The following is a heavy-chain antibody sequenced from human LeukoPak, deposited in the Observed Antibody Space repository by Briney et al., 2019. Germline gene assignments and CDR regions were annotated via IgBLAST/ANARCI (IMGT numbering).Heavy chain of an antibody. CDR3: ARSPQYFDRLLDGDSRYYFDS. CDR1: GFTVSYNY. V-gene: IGHV3-53*05. D-gene: IGHD3-9*01. CDR2: IYSGGST. Sequence: GGSLRLSCAASGFTVSYNYMSWVRQAPGKGLEWVSGIYSGGSTNYADTVKGRFIISRDTSKNTLYLQMNSLRAEDTAVYYCARSPQYFDRLLDGDSRYYFDSWGQGALVTVSS. J-gene: IGHJ4*02.